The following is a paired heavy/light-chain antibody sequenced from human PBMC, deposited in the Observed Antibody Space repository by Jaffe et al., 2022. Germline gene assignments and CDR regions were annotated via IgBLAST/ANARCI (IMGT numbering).Heavy chain of an antibody. CDR3: ALTPFGGLGYYFDY. CDR1: GDSFTDYY. V-gene: IGHV1-69-2*01. Sequence: EVHLEQSGAEVKNPGATVKVSCKVSGDSFTDYYIHWLKQAPGKGPHWMGLVDPGHGEAMYAENFQDRVTMTADTSIATALLEVTSLTSADTAIYYCALTPFGGLGYYFDYWGQGTLVTVSS. J-gene: IGHJ4*02. CDR2: VDPGHGEA. D-gene: IGHD3-3*01.
Light chain of an antibody. Sequence: DIVMTQSPDSLAVSLGERATINCKSSQSVLYTSDSKNYLSWYQQKPGQPPKLLIYWASTRASGVPDRFSGSGSGTDFSLTISSLQAEDVAVYYCQHYYGSPPTFGGGTKVEIK. CDR3: QHYYGSPPT. V-gene: IGKV4-1*01. CDR2: WAS. CDR1: QSVLYTSDSKNY. J-gene: IGKJ4*01.